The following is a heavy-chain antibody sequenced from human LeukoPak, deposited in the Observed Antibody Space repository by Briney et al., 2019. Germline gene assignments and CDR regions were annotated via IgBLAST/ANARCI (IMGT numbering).Heavy chain of an antibody. V-gene: IGHV4-34*01. D-gene: IGHD5-18*01. Sequence: KPSETLSLTCAVYGGFFSGYYWSWIRQPPGKGLEWIGEINHSGSTNYNPSLKSRVTISVDTSKNQFSLKLSSVTAADTAVYFCARVGYSYVINDWSRTGLGAYPTKYYYHMDVWGKGTTVTVSS. CDR2: INHSGST. CDR1: GGFFSGYY. J-gene: IGHJ6*03. CDR3: ARVGYSYVINDWSRTGLGAYPTKYYYHMDV.